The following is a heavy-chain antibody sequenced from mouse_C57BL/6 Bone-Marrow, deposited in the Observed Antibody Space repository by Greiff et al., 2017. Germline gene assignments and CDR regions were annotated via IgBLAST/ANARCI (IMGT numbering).Heavy chain of an antibody. CDR2: INPYNGGT. D-gene: IGHD1-3*01. CDR3: ARSKWYYFDY. J-gene: IGHJ2*01. CDR1: GYTFTDYY. Sequence: EVQLKESGPVLVQPGASVKMSCKASGYTFTDYYMNWVKQSHGKRLEWIGVINPYNGGTSYNQKFKGKATLTVDKSSSTAYMELNSLTSEDSAVYYCARSKWYYFDYWGRGNTLTVTS. V-gene: IGHV1-19*01.